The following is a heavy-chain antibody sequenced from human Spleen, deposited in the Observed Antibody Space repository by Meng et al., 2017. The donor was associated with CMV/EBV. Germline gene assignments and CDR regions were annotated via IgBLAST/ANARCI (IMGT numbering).Heavy chain of an antibody. Sequence: GESLKISCAASGFTFSSYAMSWVRQAPGKGPEWVGRIKRKSDGGTRDYAAPVKGRFTISRDDSKSTLDLQMNSLKTEDTAVYYCTTDKRIPVWGQGTTVTVSS. CDR2: IKRKSDGGTR. CDR1: GFTFSSYA. D-gene: IGHD1-1*01. CDR3: TTDKRIPV. J-gene: IGHJ6*02. V-gene: IGHV3-15*01.